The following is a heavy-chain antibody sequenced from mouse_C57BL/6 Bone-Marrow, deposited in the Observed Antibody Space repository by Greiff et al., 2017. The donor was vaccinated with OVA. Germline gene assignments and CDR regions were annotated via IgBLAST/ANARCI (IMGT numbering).Heavy chain of an antibody. CDR1: GYSITSDY. J-gene: IGHJ2*01. Sequence: EVKLEESGPGLAKPSQTLSLTCSVPGYSITSDYWNWIRKFPGNKLEYMGYISYSGSTYYNPSLKRRISITRDTSKNQYYLQLNSVTTEDTATYYCARLPSRTPYYCDYWGQGTTLTVSS. CDR3: ARLPSRTPYYCDY. CDR2: ISYSGST. V-gene: IGHV3-8*01.